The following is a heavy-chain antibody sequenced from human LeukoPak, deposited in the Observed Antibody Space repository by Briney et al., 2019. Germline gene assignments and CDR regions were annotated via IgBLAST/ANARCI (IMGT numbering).Heavy chain of an antibody. CDR2: ISAYNGNT. D-gene: IGHD4-17*01. V-gene: IGHV1-18*01. Sequence: ASVKVSCKASGYTFTSYGISWVRQAPGQGLEWMGWISAYNGNTNYAQKLQGRVTMTTDTSTSTAYMELRSLRSDDTAVYYCARGLYGDYVYYYGMDVWGQGTTVTVSS. J-gene: IGHJ6*02. CDR3: ARGLYGDYVYYYGMDV. CDR1: GYTFTSYG.